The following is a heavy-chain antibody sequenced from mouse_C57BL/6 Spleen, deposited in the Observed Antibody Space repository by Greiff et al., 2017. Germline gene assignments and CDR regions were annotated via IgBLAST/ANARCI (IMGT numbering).Heavy chain of an antibody. D-gene: IGHD2-14*01. V-gene: IGHV1-43*01. J-gene: IGHJ3*01. Sequence: VQLQQPGAELVRPGASVKMSCKASGYTFTGYYMHWVKQRSKQSLEWIGDINPSTGGTRYNQKFKDKATLTVDKSSSTAYMQLNSLTSEDSAVYYCARGGMYDSVYGLDYWGQGTLVTVSA. CDR1: GYTFTGYY. CDR3: ARGGMYDSVYGLDY. CDR2: INPSTGGT.